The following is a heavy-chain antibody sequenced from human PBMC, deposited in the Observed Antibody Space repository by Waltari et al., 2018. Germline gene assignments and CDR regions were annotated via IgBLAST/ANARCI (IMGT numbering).Heavy chain of an antibody. CDR3: ARDAADGSGYYY. V-gene: IGHV4-61*02. CDR2: IYTSGST. CDR1: GGSISSGSYY. Sequence: QVQLQESGPGLVKPSQTLSLTCTVSGGSISSGSYYWSWIRQPAGKGLEWIGRIYTSGSTNYNPSLKSRVTISVDTSKNQFSLKLSSVTAADTAVYYCARDAADGSGYYYWGQGTLVTVSS. J-gene: IGHJ4*02. D-gene: IGHD3-22*01.